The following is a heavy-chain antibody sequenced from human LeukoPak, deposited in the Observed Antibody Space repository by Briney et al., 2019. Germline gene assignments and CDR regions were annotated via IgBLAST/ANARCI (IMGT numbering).Heavy chain of an antibody. CDR1: GFTFSSYG. Sequence: PGGSLRLSCAASGFTFSSYGMHWVRQAPGKGLEWVAFIRYDGSNKYYADSVKGRFTISRDNSKNTLYLQMNSLRAEDTAVYYCAKDSGRYCSSTSCPWEYFQHWGQGTLVTVSS. V-gene: IGHV3-30*02. J-gene: IGHJ1*01. D-gene: IGHD2-2*01. CDR2: IRYDGSNK. CDR3: AKDSGRYCSSTSCPWEYFQH.